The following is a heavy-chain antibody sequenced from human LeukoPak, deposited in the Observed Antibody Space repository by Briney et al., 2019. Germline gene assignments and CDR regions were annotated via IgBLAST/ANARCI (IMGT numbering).Heavy chain of an antibody. V-gene: IGHV3-53*05. CDR1: GFSVSSNY. J-gene: IGHJ4*02. CDR3: AKAQFPYYSDGSGYPLDY. CDR2: IYSGGNT. D-gene: IGHD3-22*01. Sequence: GGSLRLSCAASGFSVSSNYMSWVRQTPGKGLECVSLIYSGGNTYYADSVKGRFTISRDNSKNTLYLQMNSLRAEDTAVYYCAKAQFPYYSDGSGYPLDYWGQGTLVTVSS.